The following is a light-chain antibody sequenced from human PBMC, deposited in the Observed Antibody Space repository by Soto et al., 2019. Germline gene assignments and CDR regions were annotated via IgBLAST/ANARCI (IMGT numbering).Light chain of an antibody. CDR1: QSVSSSY. V-gene: IGKV3-20*01. CDR2: GAS. J-gene: IGKJ3*01. CDR3: QQYGTSPFT. Sequence: ELVLTQSPGTLSLYPGERATLSCRASQSVSSSYLAWYQQKPGQAPRLLIYGASSRATGIPDRFRGSGSGTDFTLTISRLEPEDFAVYYCQQYGTSPFTFGPGTKVDIK.